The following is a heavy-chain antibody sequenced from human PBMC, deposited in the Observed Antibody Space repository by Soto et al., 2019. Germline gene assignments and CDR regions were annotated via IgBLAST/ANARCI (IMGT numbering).Heavy chain of an antibody. V-gene: IGHV3-23*01. CDR3: AKDQRGVSAAARMDV. CDR1: GYTFSSYA. CDR2: ISNSGGNT. J-gene: IGHJ6*02. Sequence: ESVGALVQPGGSLRLSCAASGYTFSSYAMTWVRQAPGKGLEWVSAISNSGGNTFHADSVKGRFTISRDNSKNTLYLQMNSLRAEDTAVYYCAKDQRGVSAAARMDVWGQGITVTVSS. D-gene: IGHD6-13*01.